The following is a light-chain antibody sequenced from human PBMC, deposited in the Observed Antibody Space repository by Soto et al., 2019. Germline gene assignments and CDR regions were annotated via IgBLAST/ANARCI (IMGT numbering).Light chain of an antibody. CDR3: QQHNNWPSFA. CDR2: GAS. J-gene: IGKJ3*01. CDR1: QSVRSN. V-gene: IGKV3-15*01. Sequence: EIVMTQSPATLSVSPGERATLSCRASQSVRSNLAWYQQKPGQAPRLLIYGASTRATGIPARFSGSGSGTEFTLTISSLQSEDFAVYYCQQHNNWPSFAFGPGTRVDIK.